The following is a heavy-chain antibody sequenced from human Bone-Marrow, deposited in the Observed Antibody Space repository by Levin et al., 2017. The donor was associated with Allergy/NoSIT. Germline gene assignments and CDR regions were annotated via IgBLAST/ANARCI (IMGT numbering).Heavy chain of an antibody. CDR3: ARVRQWERLPGWGDYYDYYGMDV. CDR2: IYHSGST. D-gene: IGHD1-26*01. V-gene: IGHV4-38-2*02. Sequence: GSLRLSCTVSGSSISSGYYWGWIRQPPGKGLEWIGSIYHSGSTYYNPSLKSRVTISVDTSKNQFSLKLSSVTAADTAVYYCARVRQWERLPGWGDYYDYYGMDVWGQGTTVTVSS. CDR1: GSSISSGYY. J-gene: IGHJ6*02.